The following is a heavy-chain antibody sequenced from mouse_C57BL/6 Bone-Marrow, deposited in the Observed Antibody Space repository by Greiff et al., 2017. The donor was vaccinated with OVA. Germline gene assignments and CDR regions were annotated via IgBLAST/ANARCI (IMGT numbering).Heavy chain of an antibody. CDR3: TRLDLYYGNYAFAY. CDR2: IDPETGGT. D-gene: IGHD2-1*01. Sequence: QVHVKQSGAELVRPGASVTLSCKASGYTFTDYEMHWVKQTPVHGLEWIGAIDPETGGTAYNQKFKGKAILTADKSSSTAYMELRSLTSEDSAVYYCTRLDLYYGNYAFAYWGQGTLVTVSA. CDR1: GYTFTDYE. V-gene: IGHV1-15*01. J-gene: IGHJ3*01.